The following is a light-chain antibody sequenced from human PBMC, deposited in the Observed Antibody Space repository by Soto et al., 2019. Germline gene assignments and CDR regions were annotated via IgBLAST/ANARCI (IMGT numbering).Light chain of an antibody. CDR3: HQYNNWPYT. CDR2: GAS. CDR1: QSVSSN. J-gene: IGKJ2*01. V-gene: IGKV3-15*01. Sequence: EIVMTQSPATLSVSPGERAALSCRASQSVSSNFAWYQQKPGQAPRLLIYGASTRATGIPARFSGSGYGTEFTLTISSLQSEDYAVYYCHQYNNWPYTFGQGTKLEIK.